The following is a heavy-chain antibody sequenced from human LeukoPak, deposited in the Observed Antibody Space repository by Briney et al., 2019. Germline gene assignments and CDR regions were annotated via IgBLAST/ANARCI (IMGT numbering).Heavy chain of an antibody. Sequence: GGSLRLSCAASGFTFSSYAMSWVRQAPGKGLEWVSAISGSGGSTYYADSVKGRFTISRDNAKNSLNLQMNSLRAEDTAVYYCARETRGSYVPGLDSWGQGTLVTVSS. CDR1: GFTFSSYA. V-gene: IGHV3-23*01. CDR3: ARETRGSYVPGLDS. CDR2: ISGSGGST. D-gene: IGHD1-26*01. J-gene: IGHJ4*02.